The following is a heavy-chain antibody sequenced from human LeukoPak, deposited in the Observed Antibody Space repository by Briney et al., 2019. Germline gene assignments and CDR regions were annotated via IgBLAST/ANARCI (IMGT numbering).Heavy chain of an antibody. CDR1: GGTFSSYA. CDR2: IIPIFDTA. Sequence: ASVKVSCKASGGTFSSYAISWVRQAPGQGLEWMGGIIPIFDTANYAQKFQGRVTMTRDTSISTAYMELSRLRFDDTAVYYCARNKEGKSLDYWGQGTLVTVSS. J-gene: IGHJ4*02. CDR3: ARNKEGKSLDY. V-gene: IGHV1-69*05.